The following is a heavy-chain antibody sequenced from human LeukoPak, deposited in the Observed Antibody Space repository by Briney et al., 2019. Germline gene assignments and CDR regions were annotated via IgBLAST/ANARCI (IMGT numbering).Heavy chain of an antibody. CDR2: INPSGGST. Sequence: ASVKVSCKASGYTFTSYGISWVRQAPGQGLEWMGIINPSGGSTSYAQKFQGRVTMTRDTSTSTVYMELSSLRSEDTAVYYCARDTSWSSSWYWSSSFDYWGQGTLVTVSS. CDR3: ARDTSWSSSWYWSSSFDY. J-gene: IGHJ4*02. V-gene: IGHV1-46*01. D-gene: IGHD6-13*01. CDR1: GYTFTSYG.